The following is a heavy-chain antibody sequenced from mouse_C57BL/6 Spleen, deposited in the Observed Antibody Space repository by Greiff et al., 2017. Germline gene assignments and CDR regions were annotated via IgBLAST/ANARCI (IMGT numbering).Heavy chain of an antibody. J-gene: IGHJ1*03. CDR2: ISDGGSYT. CDR3: ARDRDYLYWYFDV. CDR1: GFTFSSYA. V-gene: IGHV5-4*01. D-gene: IGHD1-1*02. Sequence: EVQGVESGGGLVKPGGSLKLSCAASGFTFSSYAMSWVRQTPEKRLEWVATISDGGSYTYYPDNVKGRFTISRDNAKNNLYLQMSHLKSEDTAMYYCARDRDYLYWYFDVWGTGTTVTVSS.